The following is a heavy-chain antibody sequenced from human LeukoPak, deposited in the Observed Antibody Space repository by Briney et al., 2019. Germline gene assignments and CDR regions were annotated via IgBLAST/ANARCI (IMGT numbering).Heavy chain of an antibody. J-gene: IGHJ5*02. CDR2: IIPILGIA. CDR3: ARGSNWNYGIPSNWFDP. D-gene: IGHD1-7*01. V-gene: IGHV1-69*04. CDR1: GGTFSSYA. Sequence: ASVKVSCKASGGTFSSYAISWVRQAPGQGLEWMGRIIPILGIANYAQKFQGRVTITADKSTSTAYMELRSLRSDDTAVYYCARGSNWNYGIPSNWFDPWGQGTLVTVSS.